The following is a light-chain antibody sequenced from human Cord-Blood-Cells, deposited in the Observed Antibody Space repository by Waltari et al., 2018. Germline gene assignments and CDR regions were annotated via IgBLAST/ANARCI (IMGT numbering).Light chain of an antibody. V-gene: IGLV2-23*02. CDR3: CSYAGSSRV. J-gene: IGLJ3*02. CDR2: EVS. Sequence: QSALHQPASVSGSPGQSITIPCTGTSSDAGSYNVFSWYHQHPGKAPKLMIYEVSKRPSGVSNRFSGSKSGNTASLTISGLQAEDEADYYCCSYAGSSRVFGGGTKLTVL. CDR1: SSDAGSYNV.